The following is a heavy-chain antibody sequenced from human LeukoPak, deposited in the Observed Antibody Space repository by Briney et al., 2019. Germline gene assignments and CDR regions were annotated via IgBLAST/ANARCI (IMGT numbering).Heavy chain of an antibody. J-gene: IGHJ3*02. Sequence: SETLSLTCTVSGGSTSSYYWSWIRQPPGKGLEWIGYIYYSGSTNYNPSLKSRVTISVDTSKNQFSLKLSSVTAADTAVYYCARLATPEDAFDIWGQGTMVTVSS. CDR3: ARLATPEDAFDI. CDR1: GGSTSSYY. V-gene: IGHV4-59*08. D-gene: IGHD1-14*01. CDR2: IYYSGST.